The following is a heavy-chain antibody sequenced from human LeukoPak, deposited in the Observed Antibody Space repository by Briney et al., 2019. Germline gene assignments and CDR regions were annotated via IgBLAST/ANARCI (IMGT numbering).Heavy chain of an antibody. V-gene: IGHV3-66*01. D-gene: IGHD6-19*01. CDR1: GLTVSSNY. CDR2: IYTDGTT. CDR3: ARYGNGAWLAHYSFDI. Sequence: GGSLRLSCAASGLTVSSNYMSWVRQAPGKGLEWVPLIYTDGTTFYADSVKGRFTISRDNSKNTLYLQMNSLRAEDTAVYYCARYGNGAWLAHYSFDIWGQGTMVTVSS. J-gene: IGHJ3*02.